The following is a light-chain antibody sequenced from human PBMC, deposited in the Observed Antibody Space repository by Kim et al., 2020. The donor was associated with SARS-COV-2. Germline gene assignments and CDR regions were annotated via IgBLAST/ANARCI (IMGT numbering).Light chain of an antibody. V-gene: IGKV3-15*01. CDR1: QSVSSN. CDR3: QQYNNWPPT. J-gene: IGKJ1*01. CDR2: GAS. Sequence: VSPGERATLSCRASQSVSSNLAWYQQKPGQAPRLLIDGASTRATGIPARFSGSGSGTEFTLTISSLQSEDFAVYYCQQYNNWPPTVGQGTKVDIK.